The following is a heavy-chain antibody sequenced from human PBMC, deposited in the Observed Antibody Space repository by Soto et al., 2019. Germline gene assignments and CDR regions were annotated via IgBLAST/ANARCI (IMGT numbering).Heavy chain of an antibody. J-gene: IGHJ4*02. D-gene: IGHD3-16*01. CDR3: ARVGLSDY. Sequence: SQTLSLTCAVAGYSISSGYYWGWIRQPPGKGLEWIGSIYHSGSTYYNPSLKSRVTISVDTSKNQFSLKLSSVTAADTAVYYCARVGLSDYWGQGTLVTASS. V-gene: IGHV4-38-2*01. CDR1: GYSISSGYY. CDR2: IYHSGST.